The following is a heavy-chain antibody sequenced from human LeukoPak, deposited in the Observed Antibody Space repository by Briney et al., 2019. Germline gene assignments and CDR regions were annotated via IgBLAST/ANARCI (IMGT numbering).Heavy chain of an antibody. CDR2: INRSGST. D-gene: IGHD2-2*01. CDR3: ARASVPAASIDY. Sequence: SETLSLTCAVYGGSFSGYYWGWIRQPPGKGLEWIGEINRSGSTNYNPSLKSRVTISVDTSKNQFSLKLSSVTAADTAVYYCARASVPAASIDYWGQGTLVTVSS. V-gene: IGHV4-34*01. CDR1: GGSFSGYY. J-gene: IGHJ4*02.